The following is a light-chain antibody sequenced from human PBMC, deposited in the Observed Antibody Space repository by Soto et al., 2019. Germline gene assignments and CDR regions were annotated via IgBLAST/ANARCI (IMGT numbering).Light chain of an antibody. CDR2: DAS. CDR1: QSITNW. J-gene: IGKJ1*01. CDR3: QQYNAYPWT. V-gene: IGKV1-5*01. Sequence: DIQVAQSPCTLSPSVGVRVTITLRARQSITNWLAWYQQKPGKAPKLLMYDASSFHSGVPSRFSGSGSGTEFTLTISSLQPDDFATYYCQQYNAYPWTFGLGTKVDIK.